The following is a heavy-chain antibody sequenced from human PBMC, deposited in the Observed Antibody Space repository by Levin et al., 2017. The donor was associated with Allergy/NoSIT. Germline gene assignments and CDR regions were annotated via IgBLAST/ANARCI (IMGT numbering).Heavy chain of an antibody. CDR1: GGSISSSHW. Sequence: SQTLSLTCAVSGGSISSSHWWSWVRQPPGKGLEWIGEIYHSGSTNYNPSLKSRVTISVDKSKNQFSLKLSSVTAADTAVFYCARVGGCTSTSCYGFDWFDPWGQGTLVTVSS. CDR3: ARVGGCTSTSCYGFDWFDP. CDR2: IYHSGST. V-gene: IGHV4-4*02. J-gene: IGHJ5*02. D-gene: IGHD2-2*01.